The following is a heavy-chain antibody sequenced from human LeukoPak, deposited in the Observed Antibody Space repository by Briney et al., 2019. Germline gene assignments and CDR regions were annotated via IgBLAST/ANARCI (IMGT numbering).Heavy chain of an antibody. CDR1: GGSISSYY. CDR2: IYYSGST. J-gene: IGHJ4*02. CDR3: ARDLDYGYFDY. D-gene: IGHD4-17*01. V-gene: IGHV4-59*12. Sequence: SETLSLTCTVSGGSISSYYWSWIRQPPGKGLEWIGYIYYSGSTNYNPSLKSRVTMSVDTSKNQFSLKLSSVTAADTAVYYCARDLDYGYFDYWGQGTLVTVSS.